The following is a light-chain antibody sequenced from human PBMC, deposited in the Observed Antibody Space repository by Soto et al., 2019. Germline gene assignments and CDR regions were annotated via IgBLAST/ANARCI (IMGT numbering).Light chain of an antibody. V-gene: IGKV1-5*01. CDR3: QQYSDFLIS. J-gene: IGKJ3*01. CDR2: DAS. CDR1: QSISRS. Sequence: DIPMTQSPSTLSASVGDRVTITCRASQSISRSLAWYQQKPGKAPNLLIYDASSLEGGVPSRFSGSGFGTEFTLTITNLQPADFATYYGQQYSDFLISFGPGTTVDFK.